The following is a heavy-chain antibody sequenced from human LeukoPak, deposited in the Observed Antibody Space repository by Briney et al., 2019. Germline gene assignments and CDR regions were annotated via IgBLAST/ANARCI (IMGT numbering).Heavy chain of an antibody. CDR3: ARDAKYCSGGSCYGAGGFYYYCGMDD. D-gene: IGHD2-15*01. CDR1: GGSFSGYY. V-gene: IGHV4-34*01. Sequence: SETLSLTCAVYGGSFSGYYWSWIRQPPGKGLEWIGEINHSGSTNYNPSLKSRVTISVDTSKNQFSLKLSSVTAADTAVYYCARDAKYCSGGSCYGAGGFYYYCGMDDWGQGTTVTVSS. CDR2: INHSGST. J-gene: IGHJ6*02.